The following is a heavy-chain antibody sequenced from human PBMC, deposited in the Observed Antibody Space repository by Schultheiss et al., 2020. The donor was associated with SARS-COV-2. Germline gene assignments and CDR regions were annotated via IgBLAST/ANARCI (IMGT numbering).Heavy chain of an antibody. Sequence: SETLSLTCAVSSGSISSSNWWSWVRQPPGKGLEWIGEIYHSGSTNYNPSLKSRVTISVDKSKNQFSLKLSSVTAADTAVYYCARVEGGIVATIDYWGQGTLVTVSS. D-gene: IGHD5-12*01. J-gene: IGHJ4*02. CDR3: ARVEGGIVATIDY. CDR2: IYHSGST. CDR1: SGSISSSNW. V-gene: IGHV4-4*02.